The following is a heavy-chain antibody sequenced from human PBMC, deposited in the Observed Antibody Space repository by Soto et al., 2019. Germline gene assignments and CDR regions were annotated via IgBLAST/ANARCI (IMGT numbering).Heavy chain of an antibody. CDR1: GFTFSRYA. J-gene: IGHJ4*02. Sequence: WGSLRLSCAASGFTFSRYAMSWVRQAPGKGLEWVSAITNNGGDTYHSDSVKGRFTISRDNSKSTLYMQMDSLTDEDTAIYYCTKGSASSRPYYFDFWGQGTLVTVSS. CDR2: ITNNGGDT. V-gene: IGHV3-23*01. D-gene: IGHD2-2*01. CDR3: TKGSASSRPYYFDF.